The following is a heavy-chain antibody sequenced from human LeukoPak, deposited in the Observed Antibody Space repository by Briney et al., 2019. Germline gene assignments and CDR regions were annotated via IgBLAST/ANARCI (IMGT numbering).Heavy chain of an antibody. CDR2: ISWNSGSI. CDR1: GFTFDDYA. J-gene: IGHJ4*02. CDR3: AKGAVRRVTYFDY. D-gene: IGHD3-10*01. V-gene: IGHV3-9*01. Sequence: GGSLRLSCAASGFTFDDYAMHWVRQAPGKGLEWVSGISWNSGSIGYADSVKGRFTISRDNAKNSLYLQMNSLRAEDTALYYCAKGAVRRVTYFDYWGQGTLVTVSS.